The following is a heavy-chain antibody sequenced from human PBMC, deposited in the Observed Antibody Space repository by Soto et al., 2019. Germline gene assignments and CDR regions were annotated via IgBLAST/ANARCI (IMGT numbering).Heavy chain of an antibody. J-gene: IGHJ4*02. CDR3: ARRGSLGY. CDR2: ISPDSSHT. Sequence: QVHLVESGGGLVKPGGSLRRSCAASGFTFSDYYLSWIRQAPRKGPELVSYISPDSSHTNYADSVKGRFTISRDNAKSSLYLQMNSLRAEDTAVYYCARRGSLGYWGQGTLVTVSS. CDR1: GFTFSDYY. V-gene: IGHV3-11*05. D-gene: IGHD3-10*01.